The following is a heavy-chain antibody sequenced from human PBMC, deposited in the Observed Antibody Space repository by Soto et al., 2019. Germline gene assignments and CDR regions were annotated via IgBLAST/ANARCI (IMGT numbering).Heavy chain of an antibody. Sequence: QVQLVQSGAEVKKPGASVKVSCKASGYTFTSYGISWVRQAPGQGLEWMGWISAYNGNTNYAQKLQGRVTMTTDTSTSKAYMELKSLRSDDTAVYYCARDVYNWTAEGEAGRNWFDPWGQGTLVTVSS. D-gene: IGHD1-1*01. CDR1: GYTFTSYG. CDR2: ISAYNGNT. CDR3: ARDVYNWTAEGEAGRNWFDP. V-gene: IGHV1-18*01. J-gene: IGHJ5*02.